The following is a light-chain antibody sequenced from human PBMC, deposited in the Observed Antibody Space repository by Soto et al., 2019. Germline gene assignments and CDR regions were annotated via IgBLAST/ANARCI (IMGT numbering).Light chain of an antibody. CDR3: AAWDDWLSGGV. Sequence: QSVLTQPPSASGTPGQRVTISCSGSSSNVGNDYVYWYQQLSGTAPKLLISTNNQRPSGVPDRFSGSKSGTSASLAISGLRSEDEADYYGAAWDDWLSGGVVGGGTKVTV. CDR2: TNN. J-gene: IGLJ3*02. V-gene: IGLV1-47*01. CDR1: SSNVGNDY.